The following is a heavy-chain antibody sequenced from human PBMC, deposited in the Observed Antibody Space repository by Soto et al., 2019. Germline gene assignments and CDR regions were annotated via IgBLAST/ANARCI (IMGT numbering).Heavy chain of an antibody. V-gene: IGHV1-18*04. J-gene: IGHJ4*02. Sequence: ASVKVSCKASGYTFTNYGITWVRQAPGRGLEWMGWSSTYNSNTNYAQRFRGRVTMTTDRGTSTGYMELRSLTSEDTAVYFRARRYDSSGRTFDLWGQGTLVTVSS. D-gene: IGHD3-22*01. CDR3: ARRYDSSGRTFDL. CDR1: GYTFTNYG. CDR2: SSTYNSNT.